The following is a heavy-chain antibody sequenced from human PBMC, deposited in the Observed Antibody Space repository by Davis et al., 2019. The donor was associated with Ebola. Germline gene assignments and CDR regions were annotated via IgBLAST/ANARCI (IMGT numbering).Heavy chain of an antibody. CDR2: ISSSSSYI. Sequence: GESLKISCAASGFTFSNYEMNWVRQAPGKGLEWVSSISSSSSYIYYADSVKGRFTISRDNAKNSLYLQMNSLRAEDTAVYYCARYGDYYDSSGYYYILFDYWGQGTLVTVSS. J-gene: IGHJ4*02. V-gene: IGHV3-21*01. D-gene: IGHD3-22*01. CDR3: ARYGDYYDSSGYYYILFDY. CDR1: GFTFSNYE.